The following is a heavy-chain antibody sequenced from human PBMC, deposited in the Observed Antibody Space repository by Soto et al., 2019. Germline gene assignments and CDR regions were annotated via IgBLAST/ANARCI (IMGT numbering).Heavy chain of an antibody. CDR3: ARAPHTCSWYSALLDY. CDR1: GFTISGIA. J-gene: IGHJ4*02. V-gene: IGHV3-23*01. D-gene: IGHD6-13*01. Sequence: GGSLRLSCAASGFTISGIAMSWGRQGPGKGLEWVAAIRVSRGSTNYAESVKGRLTISRDNSKNTMYLQMNSLSVEDTALFYCARAPHTCSWYSALLDYWGQVALVTGSS. CDR2: IRVSRGST.